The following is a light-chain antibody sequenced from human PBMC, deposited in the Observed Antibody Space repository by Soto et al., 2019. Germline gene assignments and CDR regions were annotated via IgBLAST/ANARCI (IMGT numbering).Light chain of an antibody. CDR3: AAYTGNWNGPV. CDR2: RTD. CDR1: SSTFANNY. J-gene: IGLJ2*01. V-gene: IGLV1-47*01. Sequence: VLTQPPSLSGTPGQRVSISCSGDSSTFANNYVHWYQQVPGAAPKLLMYRTDQRPSGVPERFSGSKSGTSASLTISGLRPEDEAQYYCAAYTGNWNGPVFGGGTK.